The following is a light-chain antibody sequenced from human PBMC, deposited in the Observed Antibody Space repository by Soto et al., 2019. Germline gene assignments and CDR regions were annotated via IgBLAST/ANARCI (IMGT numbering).Light chain of an antibody. CDR2: GTS. CDR3: QQYGSSLFT. V-gene: IGKV3-20*01. J-gene: IGKJ3*01. Sequence: EIVLTQSPGTLSLSPEERATLSCRASQSVSSKYLAWYQQKPGQAPRVLIYGTSIRASGVPERFSGGGSGTDFTLTITRLEPEDFAVYYCQQYGSSLFTFGPGTKVDIK. CDR1: QSVSSKY.